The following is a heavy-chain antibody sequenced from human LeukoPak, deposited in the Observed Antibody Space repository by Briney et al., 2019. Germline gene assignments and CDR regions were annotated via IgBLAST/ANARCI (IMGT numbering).Heavy chain of an antibody. CDR3: ARGAFGVLLSAFDI. D-gene: IGHD3-3*01. V-gene: IGHV4-34*01. CDR1: GGSFSGYY. Sequence: SETLSLTCAVYGGSFSGYYWSWIRQPPGKGLEWIGNIYHSGSTYSNPSLKSRVIISVDTSKNQFSLKLSSVTAADTAVYWCARGAFGVLLSAFDIWGQGTMVTVSS. CDR2: IYHSGST. J-gene: IGHJ3*02.